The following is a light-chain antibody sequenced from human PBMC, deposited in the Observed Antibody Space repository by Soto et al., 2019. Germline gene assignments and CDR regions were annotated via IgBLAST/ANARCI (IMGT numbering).Light chain of an antibody. Sequence: EIVLTQSPGTLSLSPGERATLSCRASQSVSSSYLAWYQQKPGQAPRLLIYGASSRATGIPDRFSGSGSGTDLTLTISRLEPEDFAVYYCQQYGSSPFTFGTGTKVDIK. CDR1: QSVSSSY. V-gene: IGKV3-20*01. CDR2: GAS. J-gene: IGKJ3*01. CDR3: QQYGSSPFT.